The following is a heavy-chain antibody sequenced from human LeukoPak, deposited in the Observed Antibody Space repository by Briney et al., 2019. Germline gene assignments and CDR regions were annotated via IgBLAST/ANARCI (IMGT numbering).Heavy chain of an antibody. CDR3: ARSKTPFVGAFDY. Sequence: PGGSLRLSCAASGFSFSNYAMHWVRQAPGKGLYWVAMIWYDGNNKYYADSVKGRFTISRDNSKNTLYLQMSSLRLEDTAVYYCARSKTPFVGAFDYWGQGTLVTVSP. V-gene: IGHV3-30*02. J-gene: IGHJ4*02. CDR1: GFSFSNYA. CDR2: IWYDGNNK. D-gene: IGHD4/OR15-4a*01.